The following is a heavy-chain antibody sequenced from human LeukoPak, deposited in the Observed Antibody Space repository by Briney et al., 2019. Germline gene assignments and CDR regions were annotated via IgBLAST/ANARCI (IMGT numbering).Heavy chain of an antibody. Sequence: GGSLRLSCAASGFTFSSYGMHWVRQAPGKGLEWVAVISYDGSNKYYADSVKGRFTISRDNSKNTLYLQMNSLRAEDTAVYYCATRVWIDYWGQGTLVTVSS. V-gene: IGHV3-30*03. D-gene: IGHD1-1*01. J-gene: IGHJ4*02. CDR1: GFTFSSYG. CDR3: ATRVWIDY. CDR2: ISYDGSNK.